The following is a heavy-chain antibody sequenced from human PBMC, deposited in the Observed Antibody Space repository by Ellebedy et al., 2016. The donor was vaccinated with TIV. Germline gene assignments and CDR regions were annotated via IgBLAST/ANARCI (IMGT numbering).Heavy chain of an antibody. CDR2: IYSVGDT. D-gene: IGHD4-17*01. Sequence: GESLKISCAVSEFTVRSKYMNWVRQAPGKGLEWVSLIYSVGDTYYADSVKGRFTVSRDNSQNTLYLQMTSLRVDDTAVYYCATDPDGVYGDTSAYWGRGTLVTVSS. J-gene: IGHJ4*02. CDR3: ATDPDGVYGDTSAY. V-gene: IGHV3-53*01. CDR1: EFTVRSKY.